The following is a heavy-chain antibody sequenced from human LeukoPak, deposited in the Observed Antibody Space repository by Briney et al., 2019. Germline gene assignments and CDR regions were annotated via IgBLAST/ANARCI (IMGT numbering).Heavy chain of an antibody. V-gene: IGHV4-34*01. D-gene: IGHD3-16*01. CDR1: GGSFSGYY. CDR2: INHSGST. Sequence: SETLSLTCAVYGGSFSGYYWSWIRQPPGKGLEWIGEINHSGSTNHNPSLKSRVTISVDTSKNQFSLKLSSVTAADTAVYYCARVPSAEGGFDYWGQGALVTVSS. J-gene: IGHJ4*02. CDR3: ARVPSAEGGFDY.